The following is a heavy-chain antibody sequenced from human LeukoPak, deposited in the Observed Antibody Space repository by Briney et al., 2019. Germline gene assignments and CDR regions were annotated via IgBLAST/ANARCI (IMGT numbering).Heavy chain of an antibody. CDR3: AREGRGVSYYMDV. CDR1: GFTFSSYA. CDR2: ISYDGSNK. J-gene: IGHJ6*03. V-gene: IGHV3-30*04. D-gene: IGHD6-19*01. Sequence: GGSLRLSCAASGFTFSSYAMHWVRQAPGKGLEGVAVISYDGSNKYYADSVKGRFTISRDNSKNTLYLQMNSLRAEDTAVYYCAREGRGVSYYMDVWGKGTTVTVSS.